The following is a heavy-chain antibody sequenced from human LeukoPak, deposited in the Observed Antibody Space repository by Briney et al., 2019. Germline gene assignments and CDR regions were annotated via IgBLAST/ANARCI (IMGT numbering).Heavy chain of an antibody. CDR1: GFTFSSYA. Sequence: GGSLRLSCAASGFTFSSYAMSWVRQAPGKGLEWVSAISGSGGSTYYADSVKGRFTISRDNSKNTLYLQMNSLRAEDTAVYYCAKASYNDRSGYPLDYWGQGTLVTVSS. V-gene: IGHV3-23*01. J-gene: IGHJ4*02. D-gene: IGHD3-22*01. CDR3: AKASYNDRSGYPLDY. CDR2: ISGSGGST.